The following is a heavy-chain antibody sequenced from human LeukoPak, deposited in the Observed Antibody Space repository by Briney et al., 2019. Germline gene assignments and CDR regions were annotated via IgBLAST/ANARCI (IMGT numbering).Heavy chain of an antibody. Sequence: PGGSLRLSCSASGFXFSSYNINWVRQAPGKGLEWVSYISSSSDTVYYTDSVKGRFTISRDNAKNSLYLQVNSLRDEDTAVYYCARGSSSFGYWGQGTLVTVSS. D-gene: IGHD6-13*01. V-gene: IGHV3-48*02. CDR1: GFXFSSYN. CDR3: ARGSSSFGY. CDR2: ISSSSDTV. J-gene: IGHJ4*02.